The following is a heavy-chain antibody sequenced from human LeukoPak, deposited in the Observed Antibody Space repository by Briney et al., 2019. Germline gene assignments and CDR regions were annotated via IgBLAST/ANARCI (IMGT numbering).Heavy chain of an antibody. Sequence: ASAKVSCKASGYTFTGYYMHWVRQAPGQGLEWMGRINPNSGGTNCAQKFQGRVTMTRDTSISTAYMELSRLRSDDTAVYYCARGRVSYYYDSSGYYSDYWGQGTLVAVSS. V-gene: IGHV1-2*06. D-gene: IGHD3-22*01. CDR2: INPNSGGT. CDR1: GYTFTGYY. J-gene: IGHJ4*02. CDR3: ARGRVSYYYDSSGYYSDY.